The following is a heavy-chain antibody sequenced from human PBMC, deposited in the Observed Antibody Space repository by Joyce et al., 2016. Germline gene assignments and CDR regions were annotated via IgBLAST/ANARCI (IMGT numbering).Heavy chain of an antibody. Sequence: QVQLVESGGGVVQPGKSLRLSCAASGFTFSTYAMHWVRQAPGKGREWVALISHDGSNKYFADSVKGRFTISRDNSKNTLDLQMNSLRAEDTAVYYCARDQSRGVIFSWFDPWGQGTRVIVSS. CDR1: GFTFSTYA. J-gene: IGHJ5*02. D-gene: IGHD3-3*01. V-gene: IGHV3-30*04. CDR2: ISHDGSNK. CDR3: ARDQSRGVIFSWFDP.